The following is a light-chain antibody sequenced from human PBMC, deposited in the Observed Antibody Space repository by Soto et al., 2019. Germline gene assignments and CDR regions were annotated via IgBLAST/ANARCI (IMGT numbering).Light chain of an antibody. CDR3: CSYAGTSTYV. V-gene: IGLV2-11*01. CDR2: DVS. Sequence: QSALTQPRSVSVSPGQSVTISCTGTGSDVGDYNYVSWYRQHPGKAPKLMIYDVSQRPSGVPDRFSGSKSGNTASLTISGLQAEDEADYYCCSYAGTSTYVFGTGTKVTVL. J-gene: IGLJ1*01. CDR1: GSDVGDYNY.